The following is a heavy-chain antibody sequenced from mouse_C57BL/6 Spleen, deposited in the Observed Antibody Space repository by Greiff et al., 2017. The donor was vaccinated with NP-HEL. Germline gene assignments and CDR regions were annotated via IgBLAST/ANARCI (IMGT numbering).Heavy chain of an antibody. J-gene: IGHJ2*01. V-gene: IGHV5-4*01. CDR3: ARDGNDLRDGYFDY. Sequence: EVQLVESGGGLVKPGGSLKLSCAASGFTFSSYAMSWVRQTPEKRLEWVATISDGGSYTYYPDNVKGRFTISRDNAKNNLYLQMSHLKSEDTARYYCARDGNDLRDGYFDYWGQGTTLTVSS. CDR2: ISDGGSYT. CDR1: GFTFSSYA. D-gene: IGHD1-1*01.